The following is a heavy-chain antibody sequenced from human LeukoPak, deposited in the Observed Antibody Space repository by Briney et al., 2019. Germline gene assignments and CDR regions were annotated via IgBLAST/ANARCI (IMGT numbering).Heavy chain of an antibody. CDR3: ARGPFGGEYLVDY. J-gene: IGHJ4*02. V-gene: IGHV1-69*13. CDR2: IIPIFGTA. D-gene: IGHD3-16*01. Sequence: GASVKASCKASGGTFSSYAISWVRQAPGQGLEWMGGIIPIFGTANYAQKFQGRVTITADESTSTAYMELSSLRSEDTAVYYCARGPFGGEYLVDYWGQGTLVTVSS. CDR1: GGTFSSYA.